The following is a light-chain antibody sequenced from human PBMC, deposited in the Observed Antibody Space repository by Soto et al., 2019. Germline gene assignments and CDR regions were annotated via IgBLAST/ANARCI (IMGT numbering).Light chain of an antibody. CDR1: QGISSA. V-gene: IGKV1D-13*01. CDR3: QQFNNYTRT. CDR2: DAS. Sequence: AVQLTQSPSSLSSSLGDRVTITCRASQGISSALAWYQQKPGIAPKLLIYDASTLESGVPSRFSGSGSGTDFTLTISSLKTGDFATYYCQQFNNYTRTFGQGTKVDIK. J-gene: IGKJ1*01.